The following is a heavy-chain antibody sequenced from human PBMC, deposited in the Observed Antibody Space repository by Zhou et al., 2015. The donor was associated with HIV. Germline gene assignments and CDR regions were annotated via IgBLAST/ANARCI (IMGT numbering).Heavy chain of an antibody. CDR3: ARDGNYYYGSGSYSSYYYYYGMDV. V-gene: IGHV1-69*12. CDR2: IIPIFGTA. J-gene: IGHJ6*02. D-gene: IGHD3-10*01. Sequence: QVQLVQSGAEVKKPGSSVKVSCKASGGTFSSYAISWVRQAPGQGLEWMGGIIPIFGTANYAQKFQGRVTITADESTSTAYMELSSLRSEDTAVYYCARDGNYYYGSGSYSSYYYYYGMDVWGQGTTVTVSS. CDR1: GGTFSSYA.